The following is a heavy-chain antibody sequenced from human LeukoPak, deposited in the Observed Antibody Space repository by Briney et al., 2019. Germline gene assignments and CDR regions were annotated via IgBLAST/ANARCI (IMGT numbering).Heavy chain of an antibody. CDR3: ASLGN. D-gene: IGHD1-1*01. CDR2: IKQDGSEK. V-gene: IGHV3-7*01. CDR1: GFPFSNYW. J-gene: IGHJ4*02. Sequence: GGSLRLSCATSGFPFSNYWMNWVRQAPGKGLEWVANIKQDGSEKFYVDSVKGRFTISRDNAKNSLYLQMNSLRADDTAVYYCASLGNWGQGTLVTVTS.